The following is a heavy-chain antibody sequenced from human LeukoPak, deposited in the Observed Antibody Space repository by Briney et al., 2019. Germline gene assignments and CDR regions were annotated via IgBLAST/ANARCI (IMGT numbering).Heavy chain of an antibody. Sequence: GGSRRPSGGGPGFTSRTYGMNWVGQAPGKGREWGDFIRFDGSNKKYGDSVNGRFIISRDNSNNTLYLQMNRLRADDTAVYYCAKDPNVFTMMGYFQHWGQGTLVTVSS. V-gene: IGHV3-30*02. CDR2: IRFDGSNK. CDR3: AKDPNVFTMMGYFQH. D-gene: IGHD3-22*01. J-gene: IGHJ1*01. CDR1: GFTSRTYG.